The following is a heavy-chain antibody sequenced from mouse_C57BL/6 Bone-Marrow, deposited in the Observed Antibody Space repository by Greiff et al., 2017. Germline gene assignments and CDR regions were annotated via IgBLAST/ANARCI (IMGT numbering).Heavy chain of an antibody. J-gene: IGHJ3*01. CDR1: GYNIKDDY. V-gene: IGHV14-4*01. D-gene: IGHD2-5*01. CDR2: IDPENGDT. Sequence: VQLQQSGAELVRPGASVKLSCTASGYNIKDDYMHWVKQRPEQGLEWIGWIDPENGDTEYASKFQGKATITADTSSNTAYLQLSSLTSEDTAVYYCTTPYYSIPFAYWGRGTRVTVSA. CDR3: TTPYYSIPFAY.